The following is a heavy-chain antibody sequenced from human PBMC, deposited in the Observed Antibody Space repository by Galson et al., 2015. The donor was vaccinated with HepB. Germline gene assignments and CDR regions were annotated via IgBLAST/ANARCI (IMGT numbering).Heavy chain of an antibody. J-gene: IGHJ4*02. CDR2: ISGSTSYI. D-gene: IGHD6-19*01. CDR1: EFTFSIYS. V-gene: IGHV3-21*01. CDR3: ARPIWADRTPYQWPHFDY. Sequence: SLRLSCAASEFTFSIYSMNWVRQAPGKGLEWVSSISGSTSYIYYADSVKGRFTISRDNAKNPLYLQMNSLRVEDTAVYYCARPIWADRTPYQWPHFDYWGQGTLVTVSS.